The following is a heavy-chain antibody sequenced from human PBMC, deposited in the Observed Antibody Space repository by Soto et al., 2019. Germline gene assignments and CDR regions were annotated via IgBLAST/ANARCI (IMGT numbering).Heavy chain of an antibody. CDR1: GFTFDDYA. D-gene: IGHD6-6*01. CDR3: AKDMCSSSSGHYYYYYYMDV. Sequence: EVQLVESGGGLVQPGRSLRLSCAASGFTFDDYAMHWVRQAPGKGLEWVSGISWNSGSIGYADSVKGRFTISRDNAKNSLYLQMNSLRAEDTALYYCAKDMCSSSSGHYYYYYYMDVWGKGTTVTVSS. V-gene: IGHV3-9*01. CDR2: ISWNSGSI. J-gene: IGHJ6*03.